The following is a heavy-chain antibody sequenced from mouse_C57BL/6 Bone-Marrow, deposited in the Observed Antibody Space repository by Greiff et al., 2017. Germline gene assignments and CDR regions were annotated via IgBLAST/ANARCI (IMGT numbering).Heavy chain of an antibody. Sequence: EVQRVESGGGLVQSGRSLRLSCATSGFTFSDFYMEWVRQAPGKGLEWIAASRNKANDYTTEYSATVKGRFIVSRDTSQSILYLQMNALRAEDTAIYYCARDTTVYAMDYWGQGTSVTVSS. CDR2: SRNKANDYTT. J-gene: IGHJ4*01. V-gene: IGHV7-1*01. D-gene: IGHD1-1*01. CDR1: GFTFSDFY. CDR3: ARDTTVYAMDY.